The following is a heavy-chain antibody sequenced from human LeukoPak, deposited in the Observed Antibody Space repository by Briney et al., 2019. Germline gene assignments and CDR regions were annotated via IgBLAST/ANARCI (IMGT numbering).Heavy chain of an antibody. CDR3: ARHSHHRGRYLFDL. J-gene: IGHJ4*02. Sequence: SQTLSLTCTVSAGSLSSGSYYWGWIRQPAGKALEWFGRIYVSGSNYDNPSFRRRLTLSVDTTKTQVSLKHISLTVANTVRYSCARHSHHRGRYLFDLWGQGTLVTVSS. CDR2: IYVSGSN. V-gene: IGHV4-61*02. CDR1: AGSLSSGSYY. D-gene: IGHD6-19*01.